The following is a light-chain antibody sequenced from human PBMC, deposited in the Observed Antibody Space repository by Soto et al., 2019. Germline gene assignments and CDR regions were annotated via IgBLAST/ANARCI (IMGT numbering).Light chain of an antibody. CDR2: WAS. CDR1: RIGLYSSNNKNY. Sequence: ILMTQSPDSLAVSLGDRATINCNSGRIGLYSSNNKNYLAWYQQKPGQPPKLLIYWASTRESGVPDRFSGSGSGTDFTLTTSSLQAEDVAVYYCQQYYSTPPTFGGGTKVDIK. J-gene: IGKJ4*01. CDR3: QQYYSTPPT. V-gene: IGKV4-1*01.